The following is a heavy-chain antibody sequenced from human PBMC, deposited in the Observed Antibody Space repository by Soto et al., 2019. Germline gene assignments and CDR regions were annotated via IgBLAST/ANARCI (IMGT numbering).Heavy chain of an antibody. CDR2: ISAYNGNT. Sequence: QVQLVQSGAEVKKPGASVKVSCKASGYTFTSYGISWVRQAPGQGLEWMGWISAYNGNTNYAQKLQGRVTMTTDTSTSTAYMELRSLRSYDTAVYYCARIEYDYGDYELPYFVLWGRGTLVTVSS. J-gene: IGHJ2*01. CDR1: GYTFTSYG. V-gene: IGHV1-18*01. D-gene: IGHD4-17*01. CDR3: ARIEYDYGDYELPYFVL.